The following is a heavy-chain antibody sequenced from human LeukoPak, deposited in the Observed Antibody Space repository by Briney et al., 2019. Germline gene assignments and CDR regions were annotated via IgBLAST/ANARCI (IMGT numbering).Heavy chain of an antibody. CDR1: GDSITDYY. J-gene: IGHJ4*02. Sequence: SETLSLTCNVSGDSITDYYWSWIRQPPGKGLEWIGFHSGNTNYNPSLASRVTLSLDTSKTQLSLRLTSVTAADTAVYYCAREEGIAAAGALEYWGQGILVTVSS. V-gene: IGHV4-59*01. CDR3: AREEGIAAAGALEY. D-gene: IGHD6-13*01. CDR2: HSGNT.